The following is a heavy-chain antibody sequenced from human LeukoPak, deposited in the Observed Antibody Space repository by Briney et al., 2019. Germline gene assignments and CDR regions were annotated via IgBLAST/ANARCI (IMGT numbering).Heavy chain of an antibody. Sequence: GGSLRLSCAASEFTFSSYSMNWVRQAPGKGLEWVSYITSGSSTIYCADSVKGRFTISRDNAKNSLYLQMNSLRAEDTAVYYCARGRSGSHFDYWGQGTLVTVSS. CDR3: ARGRSGSHFDY. CDR2: ITSGSSTI. CDR1: EFTFSSYS. D-gene: IGHD1-26*01. J-gene: IGHJ4*02. V-gene: IGHV3-48*01.